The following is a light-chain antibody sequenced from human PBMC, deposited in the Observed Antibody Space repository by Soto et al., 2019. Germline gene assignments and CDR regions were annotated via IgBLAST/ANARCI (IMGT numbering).Light chain of an antibody. V-gene: IGKV2-28*01. CDR2: VGS. J-gene: IGKJ1*01. Sequence: IVMNRAPLSLKITMGGQALNSCRSSKRLLHSNRFNYLDWYLQKPGQSPKLLIYVGSTRASGVPARFSGSGSVSDFTLTISRLEAEDAVPYYCRQSIHNPRTFGQGTKVDIK. CDR1: KRLLHSNRFNY. CDR3: RQSIHNPRT.